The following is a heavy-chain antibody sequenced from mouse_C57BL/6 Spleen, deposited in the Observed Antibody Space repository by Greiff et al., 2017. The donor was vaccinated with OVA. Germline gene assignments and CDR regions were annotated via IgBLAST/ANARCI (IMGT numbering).Heavy chain of an antibody. D-gene: IGHD2-4*01. Sequence: QVPLQPSWPWLVKPWASVKISFKASGFTLTDSYINWVEQRAGPGLLWIWWVFPGSGSTYYNEKFKGKGTLTVDKSSSTAYMLLSSLTSEDSAVYFCARSGYDYSFDYWGQGTTLTVSS. J-gene: IGHJ2*01. CDR2: VFPGSGST. CDR1: GFTLTDSY. CDR3: ARSGYDYSFDY. V-gene: IGHV1-75*01.